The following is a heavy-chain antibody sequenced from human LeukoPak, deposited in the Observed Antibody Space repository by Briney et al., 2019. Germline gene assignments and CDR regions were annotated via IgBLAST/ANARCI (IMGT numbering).Heavy chain of an antibody. CDR1: GGSISSGDYY. D-gene: IGHD1-1*01. CDR2: IYYSGST. CDR3: ARDGGWNGFDY. Sequence: SETLSLTCAVSGGSISSGDYYWSWIRQPPGKGLEWIGYIYYSGSTYYNPSLKSRVTISVDTSENQFSLKLSSVTAADTAVYYCARDGGWNGFDYWGQGTLVTVSS. J-gene: IGHJ4*02. V-gene: IGHV4-30-4*08.